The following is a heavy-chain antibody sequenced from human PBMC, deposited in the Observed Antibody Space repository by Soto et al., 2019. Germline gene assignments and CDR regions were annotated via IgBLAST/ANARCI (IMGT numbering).Heavy chain of an antibody. Sequence: EVQLVESGGGLVQPGRSLRLSCAASGFTFDDYAMHWVRQAPGKGLEWVSGISWNSGSIGYADSVKGRFTISRDNAKNSMDLRMNSLSAEDTAVDDCEKAREPKARWFGEWGGDYWGQGTLVTVSS. CDR3: EKAREPKARWFGEWGGDY. CDR1: GFTFDDYA. CDR2: ISWNSGSI. D-gene: IGHD3-10*01. V-gene: IGHV3-9*01. J-gene: IGHJ4*02.